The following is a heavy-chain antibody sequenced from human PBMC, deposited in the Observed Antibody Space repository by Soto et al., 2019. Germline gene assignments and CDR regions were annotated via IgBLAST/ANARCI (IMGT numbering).Heavy chain of an antibody. V-gene: IGHV4-39*01. CDR3: ARRDFYGGNFDL. Sequence: QLQLQESGPGLVKPSETLSLTCTVSNGSISSSNYYWAWIRQPPGKGLEWIGSIYYSGTTYYKPSLKRPLTISVDTSKNQFSLRLTSVPAADTAVYYCARRDFYGGNFDLWGRGTLVTVSS. CDR2: IYYSGTT. J-gene: IGHJ2*01. D-gene: IGHD3-16*01. CDR1: NGSISSSNYY.